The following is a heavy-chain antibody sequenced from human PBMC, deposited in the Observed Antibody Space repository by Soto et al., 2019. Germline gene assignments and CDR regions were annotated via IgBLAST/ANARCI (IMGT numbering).Heavy chain of an antibody. J-gene: IGHJ6*02. CDR1: GFTFSNHA. Sequence: GGSRRRSCAASGFTFSNHAMAWLRQVPGKGLEWVSGISGGGGDTYHADYVRGRFTISRDNSKNTLYLQMNSLRAEDAAVYYCARTDSSGWSTRYGMDVWGQGTTVTVSS. CDR3: ARTDSSGWSTRYGMDV. CDR2: ISGGGGDT. D-gene: IGHD6-19*01. V-gene: IGHV3-23*01.